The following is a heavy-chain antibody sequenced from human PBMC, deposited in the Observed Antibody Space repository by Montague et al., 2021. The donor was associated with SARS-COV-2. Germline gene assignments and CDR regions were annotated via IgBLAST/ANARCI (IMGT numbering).Heavy chain of an antibody. CDR2: IYNSRST. V-gene: IGHV4-59*01. CDR3: ARVGFGYCSGGRCYRAFDY. D-gene: IGHD2-15*01. J-gene: IGHJ4*02. CDR1: GGSISSYY. Sequence: SETLSLTCTVSGGSISSYYWSWIRQPPGKGMEWIGYIYNSRSTNYNPYLKSRVTISVETYKNQFSLKLSSVTAADTAVYYCARVGFGYCSGGRCYRAFDYWGQGTLVTVSS.